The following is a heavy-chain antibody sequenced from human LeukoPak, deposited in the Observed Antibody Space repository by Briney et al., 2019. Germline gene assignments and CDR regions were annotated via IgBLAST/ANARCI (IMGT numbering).Heavy chain of an antibody. CDR1: GFTFSNYA. Sequence: GGSLRLSCAASGFTFSNYAMSWARQAPGKGLEWVGFIRRETSGGTPEYAASVKGRFTISRDDSKGLAYLHMNSLKTEDTAVYYCNRGLEPSIGPDYWGQGTLVTVSS. J-gene: IGHJ4*02. CDR3: NRGLEPSIGPDY. V-gene: IGHV3-49*04. D-gene: IGHD1-1*01. CDR2: IRRETSGGTP.